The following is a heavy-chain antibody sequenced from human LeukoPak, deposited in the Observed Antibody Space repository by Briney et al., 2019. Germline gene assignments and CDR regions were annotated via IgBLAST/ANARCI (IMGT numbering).Heavy chain of an antibody. CDR1: GGSISSGGYY. J-gene: IGHJ6*02. V-gene: IGHV4-31*03. CDR3: ARDLVLDCSGGSCYLRPYGMDV. Sequence: SETLSLTCTVSGGSISSGGYYWSWIRQHPGKGLEWIGYIYYSGSTYYNPSLKSRVTISVDTSKNQFSLKLSSVTAADTAVYYCARDLVLDCSGGSCYLRPYGMDVCGQGTTVTVSS. D-gene: IGHD2-15*01. CDR2: IYYSGST.